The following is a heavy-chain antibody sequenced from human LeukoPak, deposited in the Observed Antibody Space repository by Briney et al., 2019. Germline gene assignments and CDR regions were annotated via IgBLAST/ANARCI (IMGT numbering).Heavy chain of an antibody. Sequence: GGSLRLSCAASGFTFSSYAMSWVRQAPGKGLEWFSVIYSGGTTYYADSVKGRFTISRDNSKNTLHLQMNSLRAEDTAVYYCARDQYSYAHAAHWGQGTLVTVSS. V-gene: IGHV3-66*01. CDR2: IYSGGTT. CDR3: ARDQYSYAHAAH. CDR1: GFTFSSYA. J-gene: IGHJ4*02. D-gene: IGHD5-18*01.